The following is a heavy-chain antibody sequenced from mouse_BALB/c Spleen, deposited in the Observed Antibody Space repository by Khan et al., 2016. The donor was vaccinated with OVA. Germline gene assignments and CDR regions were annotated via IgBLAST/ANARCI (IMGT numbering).Heavy chain of an antibody. Sequence: VQLQQSGAELVKSGATVKLSCTASGLNIKDTYMHWLKQWPEQGLEWIGRIAPPNGNTKYDPKFQGKATITADTSSHTPYLQLSILAADDYAIYYGARMARKWGKGTTLTDSS. V-gene: IGHV14-3*02. CDR3: ARMARK. CDR2: IAPPNGNT. CDR1: GLNIKDTY. J-gene: IGHJ2*01.